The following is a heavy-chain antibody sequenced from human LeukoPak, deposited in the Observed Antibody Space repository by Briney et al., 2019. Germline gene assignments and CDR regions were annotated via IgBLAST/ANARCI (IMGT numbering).Heavy chain of an antibody. J-gene: IGHJ3*01. CDR1: GFSISNYY. Sequence: GGSLRLSCAASGFSISNYYMFWARQAPGKGLEWVSVIYATGNTYYANSVKGRFTISRDNSENTLYLQMNSLRVGDTAVYYCAIHSDSPNYPDTDSFDLWGQGTTVTVSS. V-gene: IGHV3-53*01. CDR2: IYATGNT. CDR3: AIHSDSPNYPDTDSFDL. D-gene: IGHD3-22*01.